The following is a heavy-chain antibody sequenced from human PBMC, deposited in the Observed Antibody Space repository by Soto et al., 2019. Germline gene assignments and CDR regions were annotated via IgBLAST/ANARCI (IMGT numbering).Heavy chain of an antibody. V-gene: IGHV3-23*01. D-gene: IGHD3-10*01. CDR2: ISGSGGST. Sequence: SGGSLRLSCAASGFTFSSYAMSWVRQAPGKGLEWVSAISGSGGSTYYADSVKGRFTISRDNSKNTLYLQMNSLRAEDTAVYYCARSRSNYGSGSYLHFDYWGQGTLVTVSS. J-gene: IGHJ4*02. CDR3: ARSRSNYGSGSYLHFDY. CDR1: GFTFSSYA.